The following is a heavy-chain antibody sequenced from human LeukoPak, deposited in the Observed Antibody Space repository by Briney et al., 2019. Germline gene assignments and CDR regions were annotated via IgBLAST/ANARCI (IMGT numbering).Heavy chain of an antibody. CDR2: IYTSGST. V-gene: IGHV4-61*02. CDR1: GGSISSGSYY. CDR3: ARGSIVVAFDI. J-gene: IGHJ3*02. D-gene: IGHD1-26*01. Sequence: KPSETLSLTCTVSGGSISSGSYYWSWIRQPAGKGLEWIGRIYTSGSTNYNPSLKSRVTISVDTSKNQFSLKLSSVTAADTAVYYCARGSIVVAFDIWGQGTMVTVSS.